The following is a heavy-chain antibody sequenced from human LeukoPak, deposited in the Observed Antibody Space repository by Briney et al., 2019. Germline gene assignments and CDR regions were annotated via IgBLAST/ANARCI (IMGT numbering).Heavy chain of an antibody. V-gene: IGHV3-30*18. CDR2: TSYNGRNN. D-gene: IGHD3-3*01. CDR3: AKATNYDFWSGSLGLDH. J-gene: IGHJ4*02. Sequence: PGGSLRLSCAASGFTFSSYGMHWVRQAPGKGLEWVALTSYNGRNNYYSDSVKGRLSISRDNSQRTVFLQMNNVKTEDTAIYYCAKATNYDFWSGSLGLDHWGQGFLVTVSS. CDR1: GFTFSSYG.